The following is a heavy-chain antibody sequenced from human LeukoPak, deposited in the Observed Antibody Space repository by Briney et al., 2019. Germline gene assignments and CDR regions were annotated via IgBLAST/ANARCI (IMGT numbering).Heavy chain of an antibody. CDR2: INAGNGNT. V-gene: IGHV1-3*01. D-gene: IGHD6-19*01. CDR3: ARELYSSGWYSDYHGMDV. Sequence: GASVKVSCKGSGYTFTNYAVHWVRQAPGQRPEWMGWINAGNGNTRYSQKFQGRVTVTRDTSASTAYMELSSLRSEDTAVYYCARELYSSGWYSDYHGMDVWGQGTTVTVSS. CDR1: GYTFTNYA. J-gene: IGHJ6*02.